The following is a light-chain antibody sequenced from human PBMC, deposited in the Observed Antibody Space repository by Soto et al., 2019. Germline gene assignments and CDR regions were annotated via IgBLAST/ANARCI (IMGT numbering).Light chain of an antibody. CDR2: DVS. J-gene: IGLJ3*02. CDR1: SSDVGGYNY. V-gene: IGLV2-11*01. Sequence: QSALTQPRSVSGSPGQSVTISCTGTSSDVGGYNYVSWYQQHPGKAPKLIIYDVSKRPSGVPDRFSGSKSGNTASLTISGLQAADEADYYCCSYAGSYTLWVFGGGTKLTVL. CDR3: CSYAGSYTLWV.